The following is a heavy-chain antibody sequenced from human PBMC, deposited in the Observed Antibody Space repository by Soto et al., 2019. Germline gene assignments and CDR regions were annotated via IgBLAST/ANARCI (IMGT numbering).Heavy chain of an antibody. CDR2: ISYDGSNK. D-gene: IGHD6-13*01. CDR3: ARDTVSRYSPAYYYGMDV. Sequence: GGSLRLSCAASGFTFSSYAMHWVRQAPGKGLEWVAVISYDGSNKYYADSVKGRFTISRDNSKNTLYLQMNSLRAEDTAVYYCARDTVSRYSPAYYYGMDVWGQGXTVTX. J-gene: IGHJ6*02. CDR1: GFTFSSYA. V-gene: IGHV3-30-3*01.